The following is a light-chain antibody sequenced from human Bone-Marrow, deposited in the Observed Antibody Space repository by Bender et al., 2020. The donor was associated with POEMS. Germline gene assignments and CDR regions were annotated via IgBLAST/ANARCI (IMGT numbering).Light chain of an antibody. CDR3: QVWDSNVDRPD. CDR2: QNT. V-gene: IGLV3-1*01. CDR1: KLGDKN. Sequence: SYDLTQPPSVSVSPGQIASITCSGDKLGDKNVCWYQQKPGQSPVLVIYQNTKRPSRIPERFSGSNSGNTATLTISGVEAEDEADYYCQVWDSNVDRPDFGGGTKLTVL. J-gene: IGLJ2*01.